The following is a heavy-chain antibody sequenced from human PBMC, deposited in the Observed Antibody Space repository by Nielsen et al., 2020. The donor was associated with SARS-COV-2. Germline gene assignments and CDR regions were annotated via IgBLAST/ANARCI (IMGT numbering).Heavy chain of an antibody. V-gene: IGHV3-9*01. CDR1: GFTFDDYA. CDR2: ISWNSGTM. D-gene: IGHD6-19*01. J-gene: IGHJ3*02. Sequence: SLKISCAASGFTFDDYAMHWVRQAPGKGLEWVSGISWNSGTMGYADSVEGRFTTSRDNAKTSLYLQMNSLTSEDTALYYCAKDRSAGFSSVWDAFDIWGRGTMVTVSS. CDR3: AKDRSAGFSSVWDAFDI.